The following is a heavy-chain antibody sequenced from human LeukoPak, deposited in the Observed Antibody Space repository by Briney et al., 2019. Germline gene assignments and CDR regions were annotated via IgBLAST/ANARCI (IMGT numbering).Heavy chain of an antibody. V-gene: IGHV3-30*04. CDR2: IPYDGRNK. D-gene: IGHD3-22*01. J-gene: IGHJ4*02. CDR1: GFIFSNYA. Sequence: SGGSLRLSCAASGFIFSNYAMHWVRQAPGKGLEWVAVIPYDGRNKYYADSVKGRFTISRDNSKNTLYLQMNSLRADDTAVYFCSGEITTLGCWGQGTLVTVSS. CDR3: SGEITTLGC.